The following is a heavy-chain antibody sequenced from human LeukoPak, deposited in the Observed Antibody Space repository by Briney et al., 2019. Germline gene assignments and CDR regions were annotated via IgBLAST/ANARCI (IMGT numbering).Heavy chain of an antibody. CDR3: ARGSRFGVVGRDAFDI. V-gene: IGHV3-23*01. D-gene: IGHD3-3*01. Sequence: GGTLRLSCAASGFTFSSYGMSWVRQAPGKGLEWVSGISGSGGSTYYADSVKGRFTISRDNSKNTLYLQVNSLRAEDTAVYYCARGSRFGVVGRDAFDIWGQGTVVTVSS. CDR2: ISGSGGST. J-gene: IGHJ3*02. CDR1: GFTFSSYG.